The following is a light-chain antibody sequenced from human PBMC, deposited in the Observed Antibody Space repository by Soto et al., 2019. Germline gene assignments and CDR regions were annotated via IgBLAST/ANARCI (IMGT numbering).Light chain of an antibody. Sequence: EIVMTQSPATLSVSPGERATLSCRASQSVSRDLAWYQQKPGQAPRLLIRDASTRATGIPARFSGSWSGTEFTLTISSLQSEDFAVYFCQQYKSRPPRTFGQGTKVEIK. CDR1: QSVSRD. CDR2: DAS. CDR3: QQYKSRPPRT. J-gene: IGKJ1*01. V-gene: IGKV3-15*01.